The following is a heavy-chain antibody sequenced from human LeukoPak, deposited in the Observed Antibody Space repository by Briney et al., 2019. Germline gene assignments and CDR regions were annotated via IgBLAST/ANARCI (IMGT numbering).Heavy chain of an antibody. CDR3: ARGHTDIYDSSGYYGSGAFDI. V-gene: IGHV4-30-4*01. D-gene: IGHD3-22*01. CDR1: GGSISSGDYY. CDR2: IYYSGST. Sequence: SETLSLTCTVSGGSISSGDYYWSWIRQPPGKGLEWIGYIYYSGSTYYNPSLKSRVTISVDTSENQFSLKLSSVTAADTAVYYCARGHTDIYDSSGYYGSGAFDIWGQGTMVTVSS. J-gene: IGHJ3*02.